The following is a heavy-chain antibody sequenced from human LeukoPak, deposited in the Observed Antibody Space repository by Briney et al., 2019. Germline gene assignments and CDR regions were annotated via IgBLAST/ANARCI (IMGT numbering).Heavy chain of an antibody. D-gene: IGHD3-16*01. J-gene: IGHJ4*02. CDR3: ARGLLRIGGIDY. CDR1: GFTFSSYT. V-gene: IGHV4-34*01. Sequence: KVWGVLILSCASSGFTFSSYTMSGVRQAPGKGLEWIGEINHSGSTNYTPSLKSRVTISVDTSKNQFSLKLSSVTAADTAVYYCARGLLRIGGIDYWGQGTLVNVSS. CDR2: INHSGST.